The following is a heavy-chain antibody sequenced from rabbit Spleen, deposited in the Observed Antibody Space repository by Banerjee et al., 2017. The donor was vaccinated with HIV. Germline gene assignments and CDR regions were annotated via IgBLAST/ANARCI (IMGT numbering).Heavy chain of an antibody. V-gene: IGHV1S45*01. CDR1: GFSFSSSYD. D-gene: IGHD8-1*01. J-gene: IGHJ6*01. CDR3: ARDTGTSFSTYGMDL. Sequence: QEQLVESGGGLVKPGASLTLTCTASGFSFSSSYDMCWVRQAPGKGLEWIGCIYTANGKTYYASWAKGRFTISKSSSTTVTLQMTSLTAADTATYFCARDTGTSFSTYGMDLWGPGTLVTVS. CDR2: IYTANGKT.